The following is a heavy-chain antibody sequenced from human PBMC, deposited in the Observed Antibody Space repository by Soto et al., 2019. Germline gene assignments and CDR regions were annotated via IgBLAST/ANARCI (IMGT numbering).Heavy chain of an antibody. D-gene: IGHD6-6*01. V-gene: IGHV4-34*01. J-gene: IGHJ4*02. CDR1: GGSFSGYY. CDR2: INHSGST. CDR3: ARGRSIAARPGWGFDY. Sequence: SETLSLTCAVYGGSFSGYYWSWIRQPPGKGLEWIGEINHSGSTNYNPSLKSRVTISVDTSKNQFSLKLSSVTAADTAVYYCARGRSIAARPGWGFDYWGQGTLVTVSS.